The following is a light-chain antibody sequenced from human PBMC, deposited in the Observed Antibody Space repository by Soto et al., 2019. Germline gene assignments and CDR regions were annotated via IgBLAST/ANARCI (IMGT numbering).Light chain of an antibody. V-gene: IGLV2-14*01. CDR1: SRDVGGYDY. CDR3: SSYSIRTAYL. CDR2: EVN. J-gene: IGLJ1*01. Sequence: QSVITQPASVSGSPGNSITISCTGTSRDVGGYDYVSWYQLHPGKAPKLMVFEVNNRPSGVSYRFSGSKSGNTASLTISGLQAEEEADYFCSSYSIRTAYLFGTGTKVTVL.